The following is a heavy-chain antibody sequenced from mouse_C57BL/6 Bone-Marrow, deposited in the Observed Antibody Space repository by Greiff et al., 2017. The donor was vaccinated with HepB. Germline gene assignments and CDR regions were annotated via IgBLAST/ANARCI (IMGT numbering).Heavy chain of an antibody. D-gene: IGHD1-1*01. CDR3: ARRGLYYYGSSFCFDY. CDR2: IYPGSGNT. J-gene: IGHJ2*01. V-gene: IGHV1-76*01. Sequence: QVHLKQSGAELVRPGASVKLSCKASGYTFTDYYINWVKQRPGQGLEWIARIYPGSGNTYYNEKFKGKATLTAEKSSSTAYMQLSSLTSEDSAVYFCARRGLYYYGSSFCFDYWGQGTTLTVSS. CDR1: GYTFTDYY.